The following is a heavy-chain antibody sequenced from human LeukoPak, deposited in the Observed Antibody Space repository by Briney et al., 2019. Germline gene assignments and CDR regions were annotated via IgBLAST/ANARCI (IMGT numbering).Heavy chain of an antibody. V-gene: IGHV4-4*07. J-gene: IGHJ4*02. Sequence: PSETLSLTCTDSGGSISIYYWSWIRQAAGTGLEWVGRINSSGKTFYNPSLKSRVTMSVDESKNQFSLRLSFVTAADTAVYYCARESLGVPLYYFDFWGQGTLVTVSS. CDR3: ARESLGVPLYYFDF. CDR2: INSSGKT. CDR1: GGSISIYY. D-gene: IGHD3-10*01.